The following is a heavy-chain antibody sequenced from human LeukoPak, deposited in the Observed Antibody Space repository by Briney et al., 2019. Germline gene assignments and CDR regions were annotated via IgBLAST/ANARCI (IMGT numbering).Heavy chain of an antibody. CDR2: IYYSGST. CDR1: GGSISGSSYY. J-gene: IGHJ4*02. Sequence: KPSETLSLTCTVSGGSISGSSYYWGWIRQPPGTGLEWIGSIYYSGSTYYNPSLKSRVTISVDTSKNQFSLKLSSVTAADTAVYYCARITRSSGYPDYWGQGTLVTVSS. D-gene: IGHD3-22*01. V-gene: IGHV4-39*01. CDR3: ARITRSSGYPDY.